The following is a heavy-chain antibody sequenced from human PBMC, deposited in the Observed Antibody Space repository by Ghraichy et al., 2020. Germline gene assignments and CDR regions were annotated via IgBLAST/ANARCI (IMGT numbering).Heavy chain of an antibody. J-gene: IGHJ4*02. D-gene: IGHD6-19*01. CDR2: LSSSGGNT. V-gene: IGHV3-23*01. Sequence: GGSLRLSCAASGFKFSSFAMSWVRQAPGKGLEWVSALSSSGGNTYYADSVKGRFTISRDNSKNTLVLQMNNLRGGDTARYYCAKGGGIGEALGYWGQGTLVTVSS. CDR3: AKGGGIGEALGY. CDR1: GFKFSSFA.